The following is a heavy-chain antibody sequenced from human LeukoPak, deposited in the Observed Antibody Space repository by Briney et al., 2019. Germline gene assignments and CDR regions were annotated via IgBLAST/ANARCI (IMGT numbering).Heavy chain of an antibody. V-gene: IGHV1-2*02. CDR3: ARDLDCSSTSCYTFLDY. CDR1: GYTFTGYY. Sequence: ASVKVSCKASGYTFTGYYMHWVRQAPGQGLEWMGWITPNSGGTNYAQKFQGRVTMTRDTSISTAYMELTRLRSDDTAVYYCARDLDCSSTSCYTFLDYWGQGTLVTVSS. CDR2: ITPNSGGT. J-gene: IGHJ4*02. D-gene: IGHD2-2*02.